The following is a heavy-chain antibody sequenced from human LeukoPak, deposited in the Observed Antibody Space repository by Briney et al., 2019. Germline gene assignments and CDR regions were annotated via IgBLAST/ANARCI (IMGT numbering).Heavy chain of an antibody. D-gene: IGHD6-13*01. V-gene: IGHV3-48*02. CDR2: ISSSSSTI. Sequence: GGSLRLSCAASGFTFSSYSMNWVRQAPGKGLEWVSYISSSSSTIYYADSVKGRFTISRDNAKNSLYLQMNSLRDEDTAVYYCARGHSSSWSPYYFDYWGQGTLVTVSS. CDR3: ARGHSSSWSPYYFDY. CDR1: GFTFSSYS. J-gene: IGHJ4*02.